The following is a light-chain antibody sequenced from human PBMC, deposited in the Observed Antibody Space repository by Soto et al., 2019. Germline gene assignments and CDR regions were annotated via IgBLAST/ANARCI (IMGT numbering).Light chain of an antibody. CDR2: WAS. V-gene: IGKV4-1*01. CDR3: QQYYTTLALT. CDR1: QSVLYSSNNKNY. Sequence: DIVMTQSPDSLAVSLGERATINCKSSQSVLYSSNNKNYLAWYQRKPGQPPKLLIYWASTRESGVPDRFSGSGSGTDFTLTISSLQAEDVAFDYCQQYYTTLALTFGGGTKVEIK. J-gene: IGKJ4*01.